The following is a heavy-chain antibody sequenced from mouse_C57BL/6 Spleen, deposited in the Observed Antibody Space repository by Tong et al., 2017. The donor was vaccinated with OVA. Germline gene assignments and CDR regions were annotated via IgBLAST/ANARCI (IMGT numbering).Heavy chain of an antibody. Sequence: EVQLQESGGGLVKPGGSLKLSCAASGFTFSDYYMYWVRQTPEKRLEWVATISDGGSYTYYPDSVKGRFTISRDNAKNNLYLQMSRRKSEDTAMYYCARDTTYAMDYWGKGTSVTVSS. CDR3: ARDTTYAMDY. CDR2: ISDGGSYT. CDR1: GFTFSDYY. J-gene: IGHJ4*01. V-gene: IGHV5-4*02. D-gene: IGHD1-1*01.